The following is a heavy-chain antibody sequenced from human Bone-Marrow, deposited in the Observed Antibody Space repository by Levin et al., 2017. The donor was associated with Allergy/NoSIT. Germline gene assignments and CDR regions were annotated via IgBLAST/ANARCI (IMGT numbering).Heavy chain of an antibody. CDR3: AGGPAETGDYTNWFDP. Sequence: GSLRLSCSVSGGSISPYYWNWVRQPPGKGLEWIGYIYYNGETNYSPSLKSRVTISVDTSKNQFSLKLTSVTAADTAVYYCAGGPAETGDYTNWFDPWGPGTLVTVSS. D-gene: IGHD4-17*01. CDR1: GGSISPYY. CDR2: IYYNGET. J-gene: IGHJ5*02. V-gene: IGHV4-59*01.